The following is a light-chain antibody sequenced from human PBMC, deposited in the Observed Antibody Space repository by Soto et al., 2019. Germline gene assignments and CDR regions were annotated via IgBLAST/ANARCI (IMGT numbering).Light chain of an antibody. CDR2: DAS. Sequence: EIVMTQSPATLSVSPGERATLSCRASLSVSRNLAWYQQKPGQAPRLRIFDASTRATGIPARFSGSGSGTEFTLTITSLQSEDFAVYYCQQYNAWPRTFAQGTEADIK. J-gene: IGKJ1*01. V-gene: IGKV3-15*01. CDR1: LSVSRN. CDR3: QQYNAWPRT.